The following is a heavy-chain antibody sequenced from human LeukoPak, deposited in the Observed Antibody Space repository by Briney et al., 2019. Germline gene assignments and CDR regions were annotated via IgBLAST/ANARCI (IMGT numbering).Heavy chain of an antibody. D-gene: IGHD2-15*01. V-gene: IGHV3-30*18. CDR3: AKSHYCSGGSCYRGFDGMDV. CDR2: ISYDGSNK. J-gene: IGHJ6*02. CDR1: GFTFSSYG. Sequence: GGSLRLSCAAPGFTFSSYGMHWVRQAPGKGLEWVAVISYDGSNKYYADSVKGRFTISRDNSKNTLYLQMNSLRAEDTAVYYCAKSHYCSGGSCYRGFDGMDVWGQGTTVTVSS.